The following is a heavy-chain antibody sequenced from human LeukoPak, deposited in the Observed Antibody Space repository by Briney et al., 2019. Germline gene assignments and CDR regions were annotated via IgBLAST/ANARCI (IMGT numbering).Heavy chain of an antibody. CDR3: AKDRCSNGIGCYYYYMDV. CDR2: ISYDGSNK. Sequence: PGGSLRLSCAASGFPFSSYAMHWVRQAPGKGLEWVAVISYDGSNKYYADSVKGRFSISRDSSKNILYLQMNSLRAEDTAVYYCAKDRCSNGIGCYYYYMDVWGKGTTVTISS. J-gene: IGHJ6*03. CDR1: GFPFSSYA. D-gene: IGHD2-8*01. V-gene: IGHV3-30*04.